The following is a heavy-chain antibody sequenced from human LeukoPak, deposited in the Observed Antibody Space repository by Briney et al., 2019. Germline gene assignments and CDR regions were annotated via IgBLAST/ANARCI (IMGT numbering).Heavy chain of an antibody. J-gene: IGHJ6*02. CDR3: ARQIMSYYYYYGMDV. V-gene: IGHV4-59*08. D-gene: IGHD2-8*01. CDR2: IYYSGST. Sequence: SETLSLTCTVSGGSISSYYWSWIRQPPGKGLEWIGYIYYSGSTNYNPSLKSRVTISVDTSKNQFSLKLSSVTAADTAVYYCARQIMSYYYYYGMDVWGQGTTVTVSS. CDR1: GGSISSYY.